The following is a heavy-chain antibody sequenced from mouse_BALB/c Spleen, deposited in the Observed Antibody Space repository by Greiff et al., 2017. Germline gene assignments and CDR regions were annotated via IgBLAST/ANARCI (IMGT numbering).Heavy chain of an antibody. D-gene: IGHD2-10*01. CDR1: GFNIKDYY. CDR3: AAYYGNLPAVDY. Sequence: VQLQQSGAELVRPGALVKLSCKASGFNIKDYYMHWVKQRPEQGLEWIGWIDPENGNTIYDPKFQGKASITADTSSNTAYLQLSSLTSEDTAVYYCAAYYGNLPAVDYWGRGTSVTVSS. V-gene: IGHV14-1*02. CDR2: IDPENGNT. J-gene: IGHJ4*01.